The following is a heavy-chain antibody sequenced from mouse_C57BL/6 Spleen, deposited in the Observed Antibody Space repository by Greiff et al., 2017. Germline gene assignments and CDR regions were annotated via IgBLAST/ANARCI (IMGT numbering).Heavy chain of an antibody. V-gene: IGHV5-4*01. CDR3: AREDYGSRDAMDD. Sequence: EVKLVESGGGLVKPGGSLKLSCAASGFTFSSYALSWVRQTPEKRLEWVATISDGGSYTYSPDNVKGRFTISRDNAKNNLCLQMSHLKSEETAMYYCAREDYGSRDAMDDWGQGTSVTVSS. CDR1: GFTFSSYA. CDR2: ISDGGSYT. J-gene: IGHJ4*01. D-gene: IGHD1-1*01.